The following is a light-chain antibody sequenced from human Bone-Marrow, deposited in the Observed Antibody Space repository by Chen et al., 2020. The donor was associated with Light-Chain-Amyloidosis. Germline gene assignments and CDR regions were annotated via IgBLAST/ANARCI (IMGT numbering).Light chain of an antibody. V-gene: IGLV1-40*01. CDR3: QSYDSSLSSSV. CDR1: TSNIGAGYG. Sequence: QSVLTQPPSVSGAPGQRVTISCTGSTSNIGAGYGVHWYQQVPGTAPKLLLFGNTNRPSGVPDRFSASKSGTSASLAITGLQAEDEADYYCQSYDSSLSSSVFGGGTKLTVL. CDR2: GNT. J-gene: IGLJ2*01.